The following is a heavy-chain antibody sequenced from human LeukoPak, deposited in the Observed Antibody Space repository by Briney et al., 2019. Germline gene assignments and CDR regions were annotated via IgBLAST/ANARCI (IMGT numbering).Heavy chain of an antibody. Sequence: GASVKVSCKASGGTFSSYAISWVRQAPGQGLDWMGGIIPIFGTANYAQKFQGRVTITADKSTSTAYMELSSLRSEDTAVYYCAREGGSGSYLDYWGQGTLVTVSS. CDR2: IIPIFGTA. D-gene: IGHD3-10*01. V-gene: IGHV1-69*06. CDR1: GGTFSSYA. CDR3: AREGGSGSYLDY. J-gene: IGHJ4*02.